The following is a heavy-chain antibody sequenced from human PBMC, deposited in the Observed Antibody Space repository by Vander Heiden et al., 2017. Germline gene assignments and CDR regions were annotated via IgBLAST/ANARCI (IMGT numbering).Heavy chain of an antibody. V-gene: IGHV3-11*06. D-gene: IGHD3-22*01. CDR2: ISSSSSYT. Sequence: QVQLVESGGGWVKPGGSLRRACAASGFTFSDYYLSWFRQAPGNVLEWVSYISSSSSYTNYADSVKGRFTISRDNAKNSLYLQMNSLRAEDTAVYYCARELDYYDSSGYLTFDAFDIWGQGTMVTVSS. J-gene: IGHJ3*02. CDR1: GFTFSDYY. CDR3: ARELDYYDSSGYLTFDAFDI.